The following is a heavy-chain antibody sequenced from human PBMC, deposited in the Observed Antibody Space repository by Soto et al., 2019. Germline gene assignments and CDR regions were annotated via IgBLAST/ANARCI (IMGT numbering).Heavy chain of an antibody. Sequence: QVHLVQSGAEVKKPGASVKVSCQGSGYAFTTYGITWVRQAPGQGLEWMGWISAHNGNTNYAQKVQGRVTVTRDPSTSPAYMELRSLRYDDTAVYYCARGRYGDYWGQGDRVTVSS. V-gene: IGHV1-18*01. CDR2: ISAHNGNT. CDR3: ARGRYGDY. D-gene: IGHD1-1*01. CDR1: GYAFTTYG. J-gene: IGHJ4*02.